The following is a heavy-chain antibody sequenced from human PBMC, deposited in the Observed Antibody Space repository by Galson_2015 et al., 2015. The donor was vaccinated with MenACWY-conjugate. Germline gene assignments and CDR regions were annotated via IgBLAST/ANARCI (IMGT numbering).Heavy chain of an antibody. CDR3: ARVRLDTMVRGVVGMDV. Sequence: SVKVSCKASGYTFTSYGISWVRQAPGQGLEWMGWFSAYNGNTNYAQKLQGRVTMTTDTSTSTAYMELRSLRSDDTAVYYCARVRLDTMVRGVVGMDVWGQGTTVTVSS. D-gene: IGHD3-10*01. V-gene: IGHV1-18*01. CDR2: FSAYNGNT. J-gene: IGHJ6*02. CDR1: GYTFTSYG.